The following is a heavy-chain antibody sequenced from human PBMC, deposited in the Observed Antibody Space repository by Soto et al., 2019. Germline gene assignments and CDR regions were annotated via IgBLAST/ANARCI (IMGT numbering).Heavy chain of an antibody. J-gene: IGHJ3*02. CDR3: ARVHGSGSYSGAFDI. CDR1: GFTFSSYS. Sequence: GGSLRLSCAAAGFTFSSYSMNWVRQAPGKGLEWVAVIWYDGSNKYYADSVKGRFTISRDNSKNTLYLQMNSLRAEDTAVYYCARVHGSGSYSGAFDIWGQGTMVTVSS. CDR2: IWYDGSNK. V-gene: IGHV3-33*08. D-gene: IGHD3-10*01.